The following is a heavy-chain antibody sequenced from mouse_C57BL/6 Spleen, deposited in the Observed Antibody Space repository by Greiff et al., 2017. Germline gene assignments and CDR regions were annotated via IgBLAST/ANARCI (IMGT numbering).Heavy chain of an antibody. CDR1: GFNIKNTY. V-gene: IGHV14-3*01. CDR3: ARSEGHYYGSSPYYYAMDY. D-gene: IGHD1-1*01. Sequence: VQLQQSVAELVRPGASVKLSCTASGFNIKNTYMHWVKQRPEQGLEWIGRIDPANGNTKYAPKFQGKATITADTSSNTAYLQRSSLTSEDTAIYYCARSEGHYYGSSPYYYAMDYWGQGTSVTVSS. CDR2: IDPANGNT. J-gene: IGHJ4*01.